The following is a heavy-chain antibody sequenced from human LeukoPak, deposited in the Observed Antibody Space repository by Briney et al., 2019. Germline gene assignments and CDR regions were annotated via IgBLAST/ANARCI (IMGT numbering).Heavy chain of an antibody. CDR3: ARVVPGGPSYVDAFDI. CDR1: AFTLSNHW. CDR2: IKGDDREK. Sequence: PGGSLRLSRVDSAFTLSNHWMGWVRQAPGKGVEGVAHIKGDDREKKYVETVKGLFTISRDNANNSLFLQMNSLRAEDTAVYYCARVVPGGPSYVDAFDIWGQGTMVTVSS. D-gene: IGHD3-16*01. J-gene: IGHJ3*02. V-gene: IGHV3-7*01.